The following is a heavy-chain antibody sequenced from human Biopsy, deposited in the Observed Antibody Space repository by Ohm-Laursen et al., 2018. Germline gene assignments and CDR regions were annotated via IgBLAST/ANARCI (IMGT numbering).Heavy chain of an antibody. Sequence: SLRLSCAASGFTFSDYYMSWIRQAPGKGLEWVSYITSGGSTTDYADSVKGRFTISRDNAKSSLFLQMNSLRAEDTAVYYCARDVEGFCSYAMDVWGQGTTVTVSS. CDR2: ITSGGSTT. D-gene: IGHD2-2*01. CDR1: GFTFSDYY. CDR3: ARDVEGFCSYAMDV. V-gene: IGHV3-11*01. J-gene: IGHJ6*02.